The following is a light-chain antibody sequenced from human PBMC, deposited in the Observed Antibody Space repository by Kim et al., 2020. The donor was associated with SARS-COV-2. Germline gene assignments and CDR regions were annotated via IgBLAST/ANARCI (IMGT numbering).Light chain of an antibody. CDR3: QQYDSYPRT. J-gene: IGKJ1*01. CDR2: AAS. CDR1: QGISSW. V-gene: IGKV1D-16*01. Sequence: DIQMTQSPSSLSASVGDRITITCRASQGISSWLAWYQQKPEKAPKCLIYAASSLQSGVPSRFSGSGSGTDFTLTISNLQPEDFATYSGQQYDSYPRTFGQGTKVDIK.